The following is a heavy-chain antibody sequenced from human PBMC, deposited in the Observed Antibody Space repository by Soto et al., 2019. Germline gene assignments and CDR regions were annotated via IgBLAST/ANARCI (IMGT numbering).Heavy chain of an antibody. CDR1: GGSISSSSYY. V-gene: IGHV4-39*01. CDR2: IYYSGST. D-gene: IGHD3-3*01. J-gene: IGHJ4*02. Sequence: SETLSLTCTVSGGSISSSSYYWGWIRQPPGKGLEWIGSIYYSGSTYYNPSLKSRVTISVDTSKNQFSLKLSSVTAADTAVYYCARGTKYDFWSDDLFDYWGQGTLVTVSS. CDR3: ARGTKYDFWSDDLFDY.